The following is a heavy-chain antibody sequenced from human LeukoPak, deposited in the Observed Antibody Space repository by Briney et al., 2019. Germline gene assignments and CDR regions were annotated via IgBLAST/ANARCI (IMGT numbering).Heavy chain of an antibody. V-gene: IGHV3-21*01. CDR1: GFTFSSYS. Sequence: PGGSLRLSCAASGFTFSSYSMNWVRQAPGKGLEWVSSISSSSSYIYYADSVKGRFTISRDNAKNSLYLQMNSLRAEDTAMYYCARGRYDSSGYYPIFDYWGQGTLVTVSS. D-gene: IGHD3-22*01. J-gene: IGHJ4*02. CDR3: ARGRYDSSGYYPIFDY. CDR2: ISSSSSYI.